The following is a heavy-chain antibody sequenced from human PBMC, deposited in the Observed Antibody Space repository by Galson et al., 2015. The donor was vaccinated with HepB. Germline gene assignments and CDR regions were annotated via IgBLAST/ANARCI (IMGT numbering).Heavy chain of an antibody. CDR2: IDWDDDK. Sequence: PALVKPTQTLTLTCTFSGFSLSTSGMCVSWIRQPPGKALEWLALIDWDDDKYYSTSLKTRLTISKDTSKNQVVLTMTNMDPVDTATYCCARIISGYSYGLYGMDVWGQGTTVTVSS. D-gene: IGHD5-18*01. J-gene: IGHJ6*02. CDR3: ARIISGYSYGLYGMDV. CDR1: GFSLSTSGMC. V-gene: IGHV2-70*01.